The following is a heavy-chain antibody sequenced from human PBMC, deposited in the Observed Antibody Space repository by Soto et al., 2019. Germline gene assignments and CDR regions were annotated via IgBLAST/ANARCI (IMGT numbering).Heavy chain of an antibody. D-gene: IGHD5-12*01. J-gene: IGHJ4*02. V-gene: IGHV4-59*12. CDR2: IYYSGTT. CDR1: GGSIINYY. CDR3: AAGGGLPRYD. Sequence: SETLSLTCTVSGGSIINYYWSWIRQPPGKGLEWIGYIYYSGTTSYNPSLRSRVTISVDRSKNQFSLKLSSVTAADTAVYYCAAGGGLPRYDWGQGTLVTVSS.